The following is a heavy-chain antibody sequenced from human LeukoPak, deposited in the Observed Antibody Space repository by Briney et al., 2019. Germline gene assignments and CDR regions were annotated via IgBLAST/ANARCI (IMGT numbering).Heavy chain of an antibody. CDR1: GGSFSGFY. V-gene: IGHV4-34*01. Sequence: SETLSLTCAVHGGSFSGFYWSWIRQPPGKGLEWIGEINHHGSTNYSPSLESRVTMSVDTSKNQFSLKLSSVTAADTAVYYCARDKRYSSSWNWFDPWGQGTLVTVSS. D-gene: IGHD6-13*01. CDR2: INHHGST. CDR3: ARDKRYSSSWNWFDP. J-gene: IGHJ5*02.